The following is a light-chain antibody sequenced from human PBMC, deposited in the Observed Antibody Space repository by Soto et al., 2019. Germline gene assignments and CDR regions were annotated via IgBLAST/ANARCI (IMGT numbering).Light chain of an antibody. J-gene: IGLJ2*01. CDR1: SSDIGAYNY. V-gene: IGLV2-14*01. CDR3: AAWDDNLRGYWV. CDR2: EVS. Sequence: QSALTQPASVSGSPGQSITISCTGTSSDIGAYNYVSWYQQHPGKAPKVIIFEVSNRPSGVSNRFSGSKSGTSASLAISGLRSEDEADYFCAAWDDNLRGYWVFGGGTKLTVL.